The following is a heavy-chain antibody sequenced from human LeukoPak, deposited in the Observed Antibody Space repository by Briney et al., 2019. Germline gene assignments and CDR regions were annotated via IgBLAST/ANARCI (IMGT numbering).Heavy chain of an antibody. CDR3: AKDRIGVLPDAFDI. Sequence: PGGSLRLSCAASGFTFRSHGMHWVRQAPGKGLEWVAGIWYDGSNEDYADSVQGRFTISRDNSRNILYLQMNSLGDEDTALYYCAKDRIGVLPDAFDIWGQGTMVTVSS. J-gene: IGHJ3*02. CDR1: GFTFRSHG. V-gene: IGHV3-33*06. CDR2: IWYDGSNE. D-gene: IGHD3-3*01.